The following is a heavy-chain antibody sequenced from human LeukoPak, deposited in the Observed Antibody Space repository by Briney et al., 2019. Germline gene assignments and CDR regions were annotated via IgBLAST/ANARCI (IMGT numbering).Heavy chain of an antibody. CDR3: AVSKDPRQELGEAFDI. CDR2: INPNSGGT. Sequence: ASVKVSCKASGYTFTGYYMHWVRQAPGRGLEWMGWINPNSGGTNYAQKFQGWVTMTRDTSISTAYMELSRLRSDDTAVYYCAVSKDPRQELGEAFDIWGQGTMVTVSS. V-gene: IGHV1-2*04. CDR1: GYTFTGYY. J-gene: IGHJ3*02. D-gene: IGHD6-13*01.